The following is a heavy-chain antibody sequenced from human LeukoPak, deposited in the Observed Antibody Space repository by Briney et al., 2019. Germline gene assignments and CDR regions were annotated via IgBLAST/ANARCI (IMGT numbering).Heavy chain of an antibody. D-gene: IGHD4-17*01. V-gene: IGHV4-59*12. CDR3: ARGMTTVTYNWFDP. Sequence: SETLSLTCTVSGGSISGYYWSWIRQPPGKGLEWIGYIYYSGSTNYNPSLKSRVTISVDTSKNQFSLKLSSVTAADTAVYYCARGMTTVTYNWFDPWRQGTLVTVSS. CDR1: GGSISGYY. J-gene: IGHJ5*02. CDR2: IYYSGST.